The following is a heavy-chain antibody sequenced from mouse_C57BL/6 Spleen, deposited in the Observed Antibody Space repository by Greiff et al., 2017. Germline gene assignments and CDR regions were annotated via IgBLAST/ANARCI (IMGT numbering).Heavy chain of an antibody. D-gene: IGHD2-3*01. V-gene: IGHV3-6*01. J-gene: IGHJ3*01. Sequence: EVKLMESGPGLVKPSQSLSLTCSVTGYSITSGYYWNWIRQFPGNKLELMGYISYNGSNNYNPSLKSRISITRDTSKNQFFLKLNSVTTEDTATYYCARGDGYYFAYWGQGTLVTVSA. CDR3: ARGDGYYFAY. CDR1: GYSITSGYY. CDR2: ISYNGSN.